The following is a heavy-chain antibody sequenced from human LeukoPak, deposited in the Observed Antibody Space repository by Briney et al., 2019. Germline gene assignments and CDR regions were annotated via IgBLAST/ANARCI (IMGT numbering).Heavy chain of an antibody. Sequence: SETLPLTCAVYGGSFSGYYWSWIRQPPGKGLEWIGEINHSGSTNYNPSLKSRVTISVDTSKNQFSLKLSSVTAADTAVYYCARGQGALLWFGEYYYFDYWGQGTLVTVSS. D-gene: IGHD3-10*01. CDR2: INHSGST. J-gene: IGHJ4*02. CDR3: ARGQGALLWFGEYYYFDY. V-gene: IGHV4-34*01. CDR1: GGSFSGYY.